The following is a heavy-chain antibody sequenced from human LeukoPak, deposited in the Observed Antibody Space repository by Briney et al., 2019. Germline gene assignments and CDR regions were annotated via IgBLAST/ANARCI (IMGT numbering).Heavy chain of an antibody. V-gene: IGHV5-51*01. CDR1: GYSFTIYW. D-gene: IGHD3-10*01. CDR2: IYPGDSDT. J-gene: IGHJ4*02. CDR3: ARRAPYGSGDIYNFDY. Sequence: GESLKISCKVSGYSFTIYWLGWVRQMPGKGLEWMGIIYPGDSDTKYSPSFQGQVTISADKSISTAYLQWSSLKASDTAMYYCARRAPYGSGDIYNFDYWGQGTLVTVSS.